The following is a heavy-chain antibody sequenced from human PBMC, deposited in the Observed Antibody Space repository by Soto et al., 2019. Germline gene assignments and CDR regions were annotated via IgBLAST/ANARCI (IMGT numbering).Heavy chain of an antibody. D-gene: IGHD2-21*02. CDR1: CGSVSSISHY. CDR3: VRDADETAIVPAPWLV. CDR2: IYYTGST. J-gene: IGHJ6*02. V-gene: IGHV4-61*01. Sequence: SETLALTCTVSCGSVSSISHYWSWIRQPPGKGLEWIGCIYYTGSTNYNPSLKSRVTISVDTSKNQFSLQLNSVTAADTAVYYCVRDADETAIVPAPWLVWGRGTMVTVS.